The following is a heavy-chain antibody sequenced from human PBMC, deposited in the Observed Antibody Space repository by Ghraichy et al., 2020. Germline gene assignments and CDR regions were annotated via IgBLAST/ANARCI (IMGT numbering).Heavy chain of an antibody. CDR1: GYSFTSYW. Sequence: GGSLRLSCEASGYSFTSYWIGWVRQMPGKGLELMGIIYPDDFDTRYSPSFQGQVTISADKSTSTAYLQWSSLKASDTAMYYCVRLAVAGYGWFDPWGQGTLVTVSS. J-gene: IGHJ5*02. V-gene: IGHV5-51*01. CDR2: IYPDDFDT. CDR3: VRLAVAGYGWFDP. D-gene: IGHD6-19*01.